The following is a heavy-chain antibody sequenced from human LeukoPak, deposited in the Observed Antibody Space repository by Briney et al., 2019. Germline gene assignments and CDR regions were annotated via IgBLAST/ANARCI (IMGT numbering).Heavy chain of an antibody. V-gene: IGHV1-46*01. D-gene: IGHD3-3*02. CDR2: INPSGGST. CDR1: GYTFTSYY. J-gene: IGHJ5*02. CDR3: ARGPFLEWLLSWFDP. Sequence: GASVKVSCKASGYTFTSYYMHWVRQAPGQGLEWMGIINPSGGSTSYAQKFQGRVTMTRDTSTSTVYMELSSLRSEDTAVYYCARGPFLEWLLSWFDPWGQGTLVTVSS.